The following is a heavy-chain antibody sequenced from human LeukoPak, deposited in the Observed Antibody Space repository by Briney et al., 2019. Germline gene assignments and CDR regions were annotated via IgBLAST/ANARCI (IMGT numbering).Heavy chain of an antibody. J-gene: IGHJ3*02. D-gene: IGHD4-17*01. Sequence: SQTLSLTCTVSGGTISSGGYYWSWLRQHPGQGLEWIGYIYYSGSTYYNPSLKSRVTISVDTSKNQFSLKLSSVTAAATAVYYCARRTVTNAFDIWGQGTMVTVSS. CDR1: GGTISSGGYY. CDR3: ARRTVTNAFDI. V-gene: IGHV4-31*03. CDR2: IYYSGST.